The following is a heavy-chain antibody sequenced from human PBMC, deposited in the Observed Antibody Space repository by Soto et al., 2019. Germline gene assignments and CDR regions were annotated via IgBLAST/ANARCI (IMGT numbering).Heavy chain of an antibody. CDR3: ARGASIVATISRAFDI. CDR1: GYTFTSYY. CDR2: INPSGGST. Sequence: GASVKVSCKASGYTFTSYYMHWVRQAPGQGLEWMGIINPSGGSTSYAQKFQGRVTMTRDTSTSTVYMELSSLRSEDTAFYYCARGASIVATISRAFDIWGQGTMVTVSS. J-gene: IGHJ3*02. D-gene: IGHD5-12*01. V-gene: IGHV1-46*03.